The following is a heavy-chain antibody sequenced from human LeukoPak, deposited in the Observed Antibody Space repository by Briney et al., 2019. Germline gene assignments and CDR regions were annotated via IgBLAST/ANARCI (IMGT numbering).Heavy chain of an antibody. J-gene: IGHJ3*02. CDR3: ARDYYYDSSGYYYDAFDI. CDR1: GYTFTGYF. Sequence: ASVKVSCKASGYTFTGYFMHWARQAPGQGLEWMGWINPNSGGTNYAQTFQGRVTMTRDTSISTVYMELSRLRSDDTAIYYCARDYYYDSSGYYYDAFDIWGQGTMVTVSS. CDR2: INPNSGGT. V-gene: IGHV1-2*02. D-gene: IGHD3-22*01.